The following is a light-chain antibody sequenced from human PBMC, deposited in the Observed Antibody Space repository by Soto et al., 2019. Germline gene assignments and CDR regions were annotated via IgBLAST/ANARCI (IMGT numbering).Light chain of an antibody. J-gene: IGLJ3*02. Sequence: QSVLTQPPSASGTPGQRVTISCSGSSSNIGSNSIIWYQQLPGTAPKLLISSNNQRPSGVPDRFSGSKSGTSASLAISGLQSEDEADYHCATWDDSLKGPVFGGGTKLTV. CDR1: SSNIGSNS. CDR3: ATWDDSLKGPV. CDR2: SNN. V-gene: IGLV1-44*01.